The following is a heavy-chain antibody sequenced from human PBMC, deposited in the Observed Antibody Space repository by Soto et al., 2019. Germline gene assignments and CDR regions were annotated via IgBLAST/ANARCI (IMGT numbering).Heavy chain of an antibody. V-gene: IGHV1-69*06. CDR3: AGVGAIFNWFEP. D-gene: IGHD1-26*01. Sequence: SVKVSCKASGGTFSSYAISWVRQAPGQGLEWMGGIIPIFGTANYAQKFQGRVTITADKSTSTAYMELSSLRSEDTAVYYCAGVGAIFNWFEPWGQGTLVTVSS. CDR1: GGTFSSYA. J-gene: IGHJ5*02. CDR2: IIPIFGTA.